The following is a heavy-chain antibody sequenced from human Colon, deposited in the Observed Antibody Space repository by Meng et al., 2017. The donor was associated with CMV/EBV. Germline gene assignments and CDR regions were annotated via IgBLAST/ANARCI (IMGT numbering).Heavy chain of an antibody. Sequence: ASVKVSCKASGYAFIDYYIHWVRQAPGQSLEWMGWMNSDAGNTVYAPQFRGRVTMTRDTSINTAYMEPRSLKSDDTAVYYCARGSQSPRLLDYWGQGTLVTVSS. V-gene: IGHV1-2*02. CDR1: GYAFIDYY. CDR3: ARGSQSPRLLDY. CDR2: MNSDAGNT. J-gene: IGHJ4*02. D-gene: IGHD1-26*01.